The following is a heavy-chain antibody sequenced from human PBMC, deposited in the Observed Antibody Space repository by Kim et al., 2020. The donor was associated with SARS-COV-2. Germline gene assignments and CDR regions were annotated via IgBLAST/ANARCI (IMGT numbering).Heavy chain of an antibody. CDR2: INAGNGNT. V-gene: IGHV1-3*01. CDR3: ARKAWSTVVTQRGNWFDP. J-gene: IGHJ5*02. D-gene: IGHD2-15*01. Sequence: ASVKVSCKASGYTFTSYAMHWVRQAPGQRLEWMGWINAGNGNTKYSQKFQGRVTITRETSASTAYMELSSLRSEDTAVYYCARKAWSTVVTQRGNWFDPWGQGTLVTVSS. CDR1: GYTFTSYA.